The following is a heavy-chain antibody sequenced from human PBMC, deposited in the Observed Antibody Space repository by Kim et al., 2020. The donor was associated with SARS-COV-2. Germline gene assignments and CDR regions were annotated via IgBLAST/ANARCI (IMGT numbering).Heavy chain of an antibody. CDR1: GCTFSSYV. CDR2: IIPIFGTA. CDR3: ARGGWSGSYHGGVYYYGMDV. V-gene: IGHV1-69*13. D-gene: IGHD1-26*01. Sequence: SVKVSCKASGCTFSSYVISWVRQAPGQGLEWMGGIIPIFGTANYAQKFQGRVTITADESTSTAYMELSSLTSEDTAVYYCARGGWSGSYHGGVYYYGMDVWGQGTTVTVSS. J-gene: IGHJ6*02.